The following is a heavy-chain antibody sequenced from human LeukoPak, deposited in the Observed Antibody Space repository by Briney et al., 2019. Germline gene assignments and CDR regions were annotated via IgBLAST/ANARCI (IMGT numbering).Heavy chain of an antibody. Sequence: GRSLRLSCAASGFTFSSYGMHWVRQAPGKGLEWVAVISYDGSNKYYADSVQGRFTISRDNSKNTLYLQMNSLRAEDTAVYYCARGWLLPNYFDYWGQGTLVTVSS. CDR1: GFTFSSYG. V-gene: IGHV3-30*03. J-gene: IGHJ4*02. CDR2: ISYDGSNK. D-gene: IGHD3-22*01. CDR3: ARGWLLPNYFDY.